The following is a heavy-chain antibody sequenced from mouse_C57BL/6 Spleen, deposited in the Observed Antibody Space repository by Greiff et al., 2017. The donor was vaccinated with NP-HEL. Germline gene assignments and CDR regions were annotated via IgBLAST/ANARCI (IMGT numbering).Heavy chain of an antibody. Sequence: VQLQQSGAELVKPGASVKLSCKASGYTFTSYWMHWVKQRPGQGLEWIGMIHPNSGSTNYNEKFKSKATLTVDNSSSTAYMQLSSLTSEDSAVYYCARNFFFDYWGQGTTLTVSS. CDR3: ARNFFFDY. CDR1: GYTFTSYW. V-gene: IGHV1-64*01. J-gene: IGHJ2*01. CDR2: IHPNSGST.